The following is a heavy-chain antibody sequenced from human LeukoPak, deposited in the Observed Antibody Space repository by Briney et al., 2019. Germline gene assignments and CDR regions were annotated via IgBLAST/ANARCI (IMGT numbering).Heavy chain of an antibody. CDR1: GYTFTGSY. CDR2: INPDSGVT. Sequence: GASVKVSCKASGYTFTGSYTHWVRQAPGQGLEWMGWINPDSGVTNYAQKFQGRVTMTRDTSISTAYMQLSRLRSDDTTVYYCARGGQYCTNGVCSQVGAFDIWGQGTMVTVSS. J-gene: IGHJ3*02. V-gene: IGHV1-2*02. CDR3: ARGGQYCTNGVCSQVGAFDI. D-gene: IGHD2-8*01.